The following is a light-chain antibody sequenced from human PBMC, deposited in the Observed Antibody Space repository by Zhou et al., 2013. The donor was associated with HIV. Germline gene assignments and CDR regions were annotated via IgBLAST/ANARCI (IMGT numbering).Light chain of an antibody. CDR3: QQAQSFPFT. Sequence: GERVTLSCRASQSVSSSYLTWYQQKPGQAPRLLIYAASSLQSGVPSRFSGSGSGTEFILTISSLQPDDFATYYCQQAQSFPFTFGPGTTVFVK. J-gene: IGKJ3*01. CDR2: AAS. CDR1: QSVSSS. V-gene: IGKV1-12*01.